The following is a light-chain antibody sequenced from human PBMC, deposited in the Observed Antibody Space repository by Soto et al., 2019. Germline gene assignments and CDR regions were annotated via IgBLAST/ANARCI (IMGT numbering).Light chain of an antibody. Sequence: DILMTQSPSTLSASVGDRVTITCRASQRISTWLAWYKQKQGKAPNLIIHKAPILDSGVPSRFSGSGSGTEFTLTSSGLQPDDFATYHCQQYKSDSPTLGGGTKVEIK. V-gene: IGKV1-5*03. J-gene: IGKJ4*01. CDR2: KAP. CDR3: QQYKSDSPT. CDR1: QRISTW.